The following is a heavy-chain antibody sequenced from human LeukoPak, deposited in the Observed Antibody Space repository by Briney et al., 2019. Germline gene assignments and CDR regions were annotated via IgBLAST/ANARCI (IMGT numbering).Heavy chain of an antibody. J-gene: IGHJ4*02. CDR2: IYYSGST. D-gene: IGHD4-11*01. CDR1: DGSISSYY. CDR3: ARVGKDYFTTRDETRPYLDY. V-gene: IGHV4-59*01. Sequence: SETLSLTCTVSDGSISSYYWSWIRQPPGKGLEWIGYIYYSGSTNYNPSLKSRVTISVDTSKNQFSLKLSSVTAADTAVYYCARVGKDYFTTRDETRPYLDYWGQGTLVTVSS.